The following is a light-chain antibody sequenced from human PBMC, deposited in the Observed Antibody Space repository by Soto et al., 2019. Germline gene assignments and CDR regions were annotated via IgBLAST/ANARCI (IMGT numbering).Light chain of an antibody. CDR2: DTT. CDR1: TGAVTSGHY. Sequence: QAVVTQEPSLTVSPGGTVTLTCGSNTGAVTSGHYPYWFHQKPGQAPRTLIYDTTNKHSWTPARFSGSLLGGKAALTLSGAQPEDEAEYYCLLSYSDTWVFGGGTQLTVL. V-gene: IGLV7-46*01. CDR3: LLSYSDTWV. J-gene: IGLJ3*02.